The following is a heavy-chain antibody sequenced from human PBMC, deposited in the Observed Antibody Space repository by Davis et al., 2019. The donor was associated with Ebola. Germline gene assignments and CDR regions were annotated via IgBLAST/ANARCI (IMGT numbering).Heavy chain of an antibody. CDR2: INPNSGGT. V-gene: IGHV1-2*02. Sequence: AASVKVSCKASGYTFTGYYMHWVRQAPGQGLEWMGWINPNSGGTNYAQKFQGRVTMTRDTSISTVYMELSRLRSDDTAVYYCARADGYAIYYFDYWGQGTLVTVSS. D-gene: IGHD5-24*01. J-gene: IGHJ4*02. CDR1: GYTFTGYY. CDR3: ARADGYAIYYFDY.